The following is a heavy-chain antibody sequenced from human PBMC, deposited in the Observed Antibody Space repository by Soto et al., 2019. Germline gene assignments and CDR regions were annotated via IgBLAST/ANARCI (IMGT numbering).Heavy chain of an antibody. Sequence: EVQLLDSGGGLVQPGGSLRLSCAASGFTFNTYSMSWVRQAPGKGLEWVSTITNNGVSTNYADSVKGRFTISRDNFKNMVYLQMNSLSCEDTAVYYCVLCFHYDTFDIWGQGTMVTVSS. CDR2: ITNNGVST. V-gene: IGHV3-23*01. CDR1: GFTFNTYS. J-gene: IGHJ3*02. CDR3: VLCFHYDTFDI. D-gene: IGHD3-16*01.